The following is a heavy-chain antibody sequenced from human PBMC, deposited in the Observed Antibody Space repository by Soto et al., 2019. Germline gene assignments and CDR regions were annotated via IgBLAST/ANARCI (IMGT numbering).Heavy chain of an antibody. Sequence: PGGSLRLSCAASGFTFSSYGMHWVRQAPGKGLEWVAVISYDGSNKYYADSVKGRFTISRDNSKNTLYLQMNSLRAEDTAVYYCAKVGAYYYGSGSYYSAPNLGYYYYGMDVWGQGTTVTV. D-gene: IGHD3-10*01. CDR3: AKVGAYYYGSGSYYSAPNLGYYYYGMDV. V-gene: IGHV3-30*18. CDR1: GFTFSSYG. CDR2: ISYDGSNK. J-gene: IGHJ6*02.